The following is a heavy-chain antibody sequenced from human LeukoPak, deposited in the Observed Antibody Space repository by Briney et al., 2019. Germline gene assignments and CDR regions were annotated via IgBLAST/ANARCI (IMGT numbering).Heavy chain of an antibody. CDR3: AKDRYYDILTGCPQY. D-gene: IGHD3-9*01. CDR1: GFTVSSNY. J-gene: IGHJ4*02. CDR2: IYSGGST. V-gene: IGHV3-53*01. Sequence: PGGSLRLSCAASGFTVSSNYMSWVRQAPGKGLEWVSVIYSGGSTYYADSVKGRFTISRDNAKNSLYLQMNSLRAEDTAVYYCAKDRYYDILTGCPQYWGQGTLVTVSS.